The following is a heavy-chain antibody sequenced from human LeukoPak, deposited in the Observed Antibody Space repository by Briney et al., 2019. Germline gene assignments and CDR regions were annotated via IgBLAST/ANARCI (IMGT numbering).Heavy chain of an antibody. D-gene: IGHD5-18*01. CDR2: INHSGST. V-gene: IGHV4-34*01. J-gene: IGHJ4*02. CDR1: GGSFSGDF. Sequence: SETLSLTCAVYGGSFSGDFWSWIRQSPGKGLEWIGEINHSGSTNYNPSLKSRVTISVDTSKNQFSLKLSSVTAADTAVYYCARRSWIQQFDYWGQGTLVTVSS. CDR3: ARRSWIQQFDY.